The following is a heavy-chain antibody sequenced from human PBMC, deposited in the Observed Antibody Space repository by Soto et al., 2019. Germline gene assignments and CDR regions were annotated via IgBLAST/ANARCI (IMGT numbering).Heavy chain of an antibody. CDR1: GYSFTSYW. CDR3: ARQQQRVPSTYYYGMDV. D-gene: IGHD6-13*01. CDR2: IYPGDSDT. J-gene: IGHJ6*02. V-gene: IGHV5-51*01. Sequence: GESLKISCKGSGYSFTSYWIGWVRQMPGKGLEWMGIIYPGDSDTRYSPSFQGQVTISADKSISTAYLQWSSLKASDTAMYYCARQQQRVPSTYYYGMDVWGQGTTVTVCS.